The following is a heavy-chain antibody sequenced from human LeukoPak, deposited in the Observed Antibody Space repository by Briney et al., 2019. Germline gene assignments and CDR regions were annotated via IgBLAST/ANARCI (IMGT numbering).Heavy chain of an antibody. J-gene: IGHJ1*01. CDR3: ARGPSYFQH. Sequence: KASQTLSLTCAISGDSVSSNSATWNWIRQSPSRGLEWLGRTCYRSKWYKYYAVSVKGRITINPDTSKNQFSLQLNSVTPEDTAVYYCARGPSYFQHWGQGTLVTVSS. CDR2: TCYRSKWYK. CDR1: GDSVSSNSAT. V-gene: IGHV6-1*01.